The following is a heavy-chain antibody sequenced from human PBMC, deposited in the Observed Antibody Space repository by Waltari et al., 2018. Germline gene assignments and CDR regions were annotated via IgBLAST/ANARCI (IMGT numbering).Heavy chain of an antibody. Sequence: QAQVVESGVGVVEPGRSRRRSCAASGFTFSNYDLHWVRQAPGKGLEWVAVISYDGGNKYYADSVKGRFTISRDNSKNTLYLQMNSLKTEDTAVYYCAKDLRANPSLEEDYWGQGTLVTVSS. CDR1: GFTFSNYD. V-gene: IGHV3-30*18. CDR3: AKDLRANPSLEEDY. D-gene: IGHD1-1*01. J-gene: IGHJ4*02. CDR2: ISYDGGNK.